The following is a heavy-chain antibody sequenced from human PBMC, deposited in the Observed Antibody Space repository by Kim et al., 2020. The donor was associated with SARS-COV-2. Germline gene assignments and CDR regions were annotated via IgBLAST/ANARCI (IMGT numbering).Heavy chain of an antibody. V-gene: IGHV3-33*06. CDR3: VKGYGDWNDYFYGVDV. D-gene: IGHD1-1*01. J-gene: IGHJ6*02. Sequence: DSVNARCTTSRDNSKSTLYLQMNSLRAEDTAVYYCVKGYGDWNDYFYGVDVWGQGTTVTVSS.